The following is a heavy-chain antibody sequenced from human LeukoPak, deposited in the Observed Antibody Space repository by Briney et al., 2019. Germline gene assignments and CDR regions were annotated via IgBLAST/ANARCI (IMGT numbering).Heavy chain of an antibody. CDR1: GGSISSDDYY. V-gene: IGHV4-30-4*08. CDR2: IYYSGST. Sequence: PSQTLSLTCTVSGGSISSDDYYWSWIRQPPGKGLEWIGFIYYSGSTYYKPSLKSRVTISMDTSKNQFSLRLSSVTAADTAVYYCARTPSRGDFDYWGQGTLVTVSS. D-gene: IGHD6-13*01. J-gene: IGHJ4*02. CDR3: ARTPSRGDFDY.